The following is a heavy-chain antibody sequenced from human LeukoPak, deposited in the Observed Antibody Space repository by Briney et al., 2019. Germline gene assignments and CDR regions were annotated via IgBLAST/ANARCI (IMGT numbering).Heavy chain of an antibody. CDR2: ISYDGSNK. Sequence: HTGGSLRLSCAASGFTFSSYAMHWVRQAPGKGLEWVAVISYDGSNKYYADSVKGRFTISRDNSKNTLYLQMNSLRAEDTAVYYCARDNGDYFDYWGQGTLVTVSS. CDR3: ARDNGDYFDY. V-gene: IGHV3-30-3*01. J-gene: IGHJ4*02. CDR1: GFTFSSYA. D-gene: IGHD2-8*01.